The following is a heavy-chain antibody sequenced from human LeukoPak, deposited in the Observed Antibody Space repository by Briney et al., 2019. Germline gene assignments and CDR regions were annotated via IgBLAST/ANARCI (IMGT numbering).Heavy chain of an antibody. J-gene: IGHJ6*02. D-gene: IGHD3-10*01. Sequence: ALRLSCXXSGFTXXSYSMNWVRQAPGKGLEWVSSISSSSSYIYYADSVKGRFTISRDNAKNSLYLQMNSLRAEDTAVYYCARPHLRGFGYYYYGMDVWGQGTTVTVSS. CDR1: GFTXXSYS. CDR2: ISSSSSYI. CDR3: ARPHLRGFGYYYYGMDV. V-gene: IGHV3-21*04.